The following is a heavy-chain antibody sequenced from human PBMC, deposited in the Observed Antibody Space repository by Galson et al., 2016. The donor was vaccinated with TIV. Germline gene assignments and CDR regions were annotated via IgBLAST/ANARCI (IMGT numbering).Heavy chain of an antibody. CDR1: GFTFSRHW. D-gene: IGHD1-1*01. CDR2: IKQDGDYK. J-gene: IGHJ4*02. V-gene: IGHV3-7*01. CDR3: ARGNDPGATYSLDY. Sequence: SLRLSCAASGFTFSRHWMSWVRQAPGKGLEWVANIKQDGDYKYYVDSVKGRFTISRDKAKNSLYLQMNNLRAEDTAVYYCARGNDPGATYSLDYLGQGRLVTVSS.